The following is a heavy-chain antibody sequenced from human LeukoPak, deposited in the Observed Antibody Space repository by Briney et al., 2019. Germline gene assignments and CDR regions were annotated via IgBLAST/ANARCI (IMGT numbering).Heavy chain of an antibody. V-gene: IGHV3-13*01. Sequence: PGGSLRLSCAASGFTFSSYDMHWVRQATGKGLEWVSAIGTAGDTYYPGSVKGRFTISRENAKNSLYLQMNSLRAGDTAVYYCARDRNGYPFYGMDVWGQGTTVTVSS. CDR2: IGTAGDT. CDR3: ARDRNGYPFYGMDV. CDR1: GFTFSSYD. J-gene: IGHJ6*02. D-gene: IGHD1-1*01.